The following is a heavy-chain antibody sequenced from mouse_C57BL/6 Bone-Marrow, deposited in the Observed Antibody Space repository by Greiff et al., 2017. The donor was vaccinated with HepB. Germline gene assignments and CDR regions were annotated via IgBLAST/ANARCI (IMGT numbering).Heavy chain of an antibody. CDR3: ARSPYYYGSSGGFAY. V-gene: IGHV1-59*01. D-gene: IGHD1-1*01. CDR2: IDPSDSYT. CDR1: GYTFTSYW. Sequence: QVQLQQPGAELVRPGTSVKLSCKASGYTFTSYWMHWVKQRPGQGLEWIGVIDPSDSYTNYNQKFKGKATLTVDTSSSTAYMQLSSLTSEDSAVYYCARSPYYYGSSGGFAYWGQGTLVTVSA. J-gene: IGHJ3*01.